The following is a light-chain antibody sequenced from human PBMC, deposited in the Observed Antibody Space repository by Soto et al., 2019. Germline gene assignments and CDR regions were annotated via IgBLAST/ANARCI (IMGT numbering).Light chain of an antibody. CDR2: EGN. CDR3: CSYVDTSAFVR. J-gene: IGLJ3*02. CDR1: GSAVGTYNL. Sequence: QSALTQPASISGSPGQSITISCTGTGSAVGTYNLVSWYQQHPGKAPNLIIYEGNKRPSGVSRRFSGSKSANTASLTISGPQAEDEAEYYCCSYVDTSAFVRFGGGTKVTVL. V-gene: IGLV2-23*03.